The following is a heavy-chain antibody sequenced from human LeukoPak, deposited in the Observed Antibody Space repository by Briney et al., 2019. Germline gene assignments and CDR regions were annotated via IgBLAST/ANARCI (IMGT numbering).Heavy chain of an antibody. Sequence: GGSLRLSCAASGFTFSSYEMNWVRQAPGKGLEWVSYISSSGTTIYCADSVKGRFTISRDNAKDSLYLQMNSLRAEDTAVYYCARHLSYGSGSYYNFGYWGQGTLVTVSS. J-gene: IGHJ4*02. CDR3: ARHLSYGSGSYYNFGY. D-gene: IGHD3-10*01. CDR2: ISSSGTTI. V-gene: IGHV3-48*03. CDR1: GFTFSSYE.